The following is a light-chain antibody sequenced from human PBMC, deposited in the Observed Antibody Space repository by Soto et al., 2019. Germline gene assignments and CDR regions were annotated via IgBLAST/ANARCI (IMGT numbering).Light chain of an antibody. CDR1: SSDVGGYNY. Sequence: QSALTQPASVSGSPGQSITISCTGTSSDVGGYNYVSWYQQHPGKAPKLMIFEVSNWPSGVSHRFSGSKSGNTASLTISGLLAEDEADYYCCSYTTSSTLVFGGGTQLTVL. CDR2: EVS. J-gene: IGLJ2*01. CDR3: CSYTTSSTLV. V-gene: IGLV2-14*01.